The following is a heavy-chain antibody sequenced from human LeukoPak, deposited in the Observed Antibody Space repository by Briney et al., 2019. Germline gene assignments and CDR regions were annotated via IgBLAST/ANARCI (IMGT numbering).Heavy chain of an antibody. CDR1: GYTVTSYY. V-gene: IGHV1-46*01. CDR3: ASVYKYGMDV. Sequence: ASVKVSCKASGYTVTSYYMHWLRQAPGQGLEWMAIVNPSGSSSYAQKFQGRATLTRATSTNTVYMELSGLRSEDTAVYYCASVYKYGMDVWGQGTTVVVSS. J-gene: IGHJ6*02. CDR2: VNPSGSS.